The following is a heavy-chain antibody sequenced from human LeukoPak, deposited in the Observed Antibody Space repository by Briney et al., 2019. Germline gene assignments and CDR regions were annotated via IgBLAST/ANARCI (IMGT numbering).Heavy chain of an antibody. J-gene: IGHJ5*02. CDR1: GYSINNYW. D-gene: IGHD2-15*01. V-gene: IGHV5-51*01. CDR3: ARQEYCSGGSCYTWFDP. Sequence: GESLQISCKGSGYSINNYWIGWVRQMPGKGLEWMGIIYPADSDIRYSPSFQGQVTISADKSISTAYLQWSSLKASDTAMYYCARQEYCSGGSCYTWFDPWGQGTLVTVSS. CDR2: IYPADSDI.